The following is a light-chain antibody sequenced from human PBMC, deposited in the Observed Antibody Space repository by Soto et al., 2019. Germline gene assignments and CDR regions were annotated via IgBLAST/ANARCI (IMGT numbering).Light chain of an antibody. CDR1: QTINNW. Sequence: DIQMTQSPSTLSASRGDTVRITCRASQTINNWLAWYQQKPGKSPKLLIYDVSSLESGVPSRFSGSGSGTQFTLTITSLQPDDSATYYCQQYNSYPITLGQGTRLEIK. CDR3: QQYNSYPIT. J-gene: IGKJ5*01. V-gene: IGKV1-5*01. CDR2: DVS.